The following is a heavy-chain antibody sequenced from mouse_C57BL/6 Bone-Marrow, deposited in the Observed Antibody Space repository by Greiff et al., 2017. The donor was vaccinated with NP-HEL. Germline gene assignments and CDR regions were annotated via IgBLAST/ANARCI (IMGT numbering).Heavy chain of an antibody. D-gene: IGHD2-1*01. CDR2: IDPSDSYT. J-gene: IGHJ2*01. CDR1: GYTFTSYW. Sequence: VKLQQPGAELVMPGASVKLSCKASGYTFTSYWMHWVKQRPGQGLEWIGEIDPSDSYTNYNQKFKGKSTLTVDKSSSTAYMQLSSLTSEDSAVYYCARSTMAYFDYWGQGTTLTVSS. CDR3: ARSTMAYFDY. V-gene: IGHV1-69*01.